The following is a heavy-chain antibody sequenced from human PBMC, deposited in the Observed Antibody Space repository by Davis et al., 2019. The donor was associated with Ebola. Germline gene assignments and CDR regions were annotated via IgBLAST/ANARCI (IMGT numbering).Heavy chain of an antibody. V-gene: IGHV3-7*03. CDR3: ARGPTTVVSYHFDY. D-gene: IGHD4-23*01. Sequence: GGSLRLSCAASGFTFSSYWMSWVRRAPGKGLEWVANIKQDGSEKYYVDSVKGRFTISRDNAKNSLYLQMNSLRAEDTAVYYCARGPTTVVSYHFDYWGQGTLVTVSS. J-gene: IGHJ4*02. CDR2: IKQDGSEK. CDR1: GFTFSSYW.